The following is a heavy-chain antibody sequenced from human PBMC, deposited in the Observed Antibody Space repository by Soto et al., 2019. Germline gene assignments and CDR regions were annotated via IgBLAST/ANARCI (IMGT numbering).Heavy chain of an antibody. D-gene: IGHD2-15*01. V-gene: IGHV3-66*01. Sequence: LRLSCAASGFTVSSNYMSWVRQAPGKGLEWVSVIYSGGSTYYADSVKGRFTISRDNSKNTLYLQMNSLRAEDTAVYYCARMERYCSGGSCYFPSWGQGTLVTVSS. CDR3: ARMERYCSGGSCYFPS. CDR1: GFTVSSNY. CDR2: IYSGGST. J-gene: IGHJ5*02.